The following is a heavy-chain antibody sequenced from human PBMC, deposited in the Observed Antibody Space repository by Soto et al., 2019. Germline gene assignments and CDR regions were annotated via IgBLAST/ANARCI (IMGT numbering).Heavy chain of an antibody. CDR3: ALINSDYGDYYYYYYYMDV. CDR2: IFSNDEK. CDR1: GFSLSNARMG. D-gene: IGHD4-17*01. J-gene: IGHJ6*03. V-gene: IGHV2-26*01. Sequence: QVTLKESGPVLVKPTETLTLTCTVSGFSLSNARMGVSWIRQPPGKALEWHAHIFSNDEKSYSTSLKSRLTTSKDTPKSQVVLTMTNMDPVDTATYYCALINSDYGDYYYYYYYMDVWCKGTTVTGSS.